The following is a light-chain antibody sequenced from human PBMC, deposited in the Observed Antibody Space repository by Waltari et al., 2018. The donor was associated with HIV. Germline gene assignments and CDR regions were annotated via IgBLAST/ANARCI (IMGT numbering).Light chain of an antibody. V-gene: IGLV1-51*01. J-gene: IGLJ2*01. CDR1: IGNNY. CDR2: DSN. Sequence: QSVLTQPPSVSGAPGQKVTISNIGNNYVTWYQQLPGTAPRLLIYDSNKRPSEIPDRFSGSKSGASATLDITGLQTGDEADYYCGTWESSLSAAVFGGGTKLAVL. CDR3: GTWESSLSAAV.